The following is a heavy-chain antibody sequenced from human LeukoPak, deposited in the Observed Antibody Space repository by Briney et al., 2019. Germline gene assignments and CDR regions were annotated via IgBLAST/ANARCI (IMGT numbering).Heavy chain of an antibody. D-gene: IGHD3-3*01. CDR2: ISGSGGST. V-gene: IGHV3-23*01. J-gene: IGHJ4*02. CDR3: ATMMYYDFWSGYRPFDY. CDR1: GFTFSSYA. Sequence: GGSLRLSCAASGFTFSSYAMSWVRQAPGKGLEWVSAISGSGGSTYYADSVKGRFTISRDNSKNTLYLQMNSLRAEDTAVYYCATMMYYDFWSGYRPFDYWGQGTLVTVSS.